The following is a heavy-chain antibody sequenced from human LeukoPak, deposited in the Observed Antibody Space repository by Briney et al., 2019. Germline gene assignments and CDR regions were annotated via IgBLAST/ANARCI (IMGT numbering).Heavy chain of an antibody. CDR2: ISVSAGST. Sequence: GGSLRLSCAASGFTFSSYAMSWVRQAPGKGLDWVSAISVSAGSTYYADSVKGRFTISRDYSKNTLYLQMNSLRAGDTAVYYCANFHCSSTSCHLSGYFQHWGQGTLVTVSS. D-gene: IGHD2-2*01. CDR1: GFTFSSYA. V-gene: IGHV3-23*01. J-gene: IGHJ1*01. CDR3: ANFHCSSTSCHLSGYFQH.